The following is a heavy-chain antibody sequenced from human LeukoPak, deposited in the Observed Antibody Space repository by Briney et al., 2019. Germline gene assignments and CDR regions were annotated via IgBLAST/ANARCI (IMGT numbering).Heavy chain of an antibody. J-gene: IGHJ6*02. V-gene: IGHV1-46*01. Sequence: ASVKVSCKAFGYTFTSYYMHWVRQAPGQGLEWMGIINPSGGSTSYAQKFQGRVTMTRDTSTSTVYMELSSLRSEDTAVYYCASSGCSSTSCPLSGPYYYYGMDVWGQGTTVTVSS. CDR2: INPSGGST. D-gene: IGHD2-2*01. CDR3: ASSGCSSTSCPLSGPYYYYGMDV. CDR1: GYTFTSYY.